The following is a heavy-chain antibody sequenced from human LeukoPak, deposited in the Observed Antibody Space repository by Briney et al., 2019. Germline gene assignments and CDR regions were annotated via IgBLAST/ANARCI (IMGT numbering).Heavy chain of an antibody. CDR2: IDPDTGDT. D-gene: IGHD3-10*01. J-gene: IGHJ4*02. Sequence: ASVKVSCKASGQSLTGYFIHWVRQAPGQGLEWVGRIDPDTGDTIYAQNFQGRVTVTSATSISTAYMELSRLTSDDTAVYFCARLGLHGSGTYYFFDYWGQGTLVTVSS. V-gene: IGHV1-2*06. CDR1: GQSLTGYF. CDR3: ARLGLHGSGTYYFFDY.